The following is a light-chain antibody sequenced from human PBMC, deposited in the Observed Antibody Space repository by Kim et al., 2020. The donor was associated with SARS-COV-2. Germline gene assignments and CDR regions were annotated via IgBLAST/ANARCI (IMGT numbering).Light chain of an antibody. Sequence: QSVLTQPPSVSGAPGQRVTISCTGCSSNIGAGYDVHWYQQLPGTAPKLLIYGNNNRPSGVHDRFSGSKSGTSASLAITGLQAEDDADYYCQSYDSSLSGSGVFGTVTQLTVL. J-gene: IGLJ1*01. V-gene: IGLV1-40*01. CDR2: GNN. CDR1: SSNIGAGYD. CDR3: QSYDSSLSGSGV.